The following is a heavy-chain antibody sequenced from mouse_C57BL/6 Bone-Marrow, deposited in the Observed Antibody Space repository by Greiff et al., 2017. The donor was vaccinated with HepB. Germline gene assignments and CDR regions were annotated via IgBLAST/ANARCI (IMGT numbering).Heavy chain of an antibody. CDR2: IDPEDGAT. Sequence: EVQLQQSGAELVKPGASVKLSCTASGFNIKDYYMHWVQQRTEQGLEWIGRIDPEDGATKYAPKFQGKATITADTSTNTGYLQLSILTSEDADVYYCARDYGSSPFAYWGQGTLVTVSA. J-gene: IGHJ3*01. V-gene: IGHV14-2*01. CDR1: GFNIKDYY. D-gene: IGHD1-1*01. CDR3: ARDYGSSPFAY.